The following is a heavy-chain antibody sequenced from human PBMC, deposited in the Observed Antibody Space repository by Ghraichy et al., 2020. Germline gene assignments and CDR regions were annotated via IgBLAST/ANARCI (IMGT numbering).Heavy chain of an antibody. CDR2: ISAYNGNT. D-gene: IGHD3-3*01. J-gene: IGHJ6*02. V-gene: IGHV1-18*04. Sequence: ASVKVSCKASGYTFTSYGISWVRQAPGQGLEWMGWISAYNGNTNYAQKLQGRVTMTTDTSTSTAYMELRSLRSDDTAVYYCARGYDFWSGYHENYYYYGMDVWGQGTTVTVSS. CDR1: GYTFTSYG. CDR3: ARGYDFWSGYHENYYYYGMDV.